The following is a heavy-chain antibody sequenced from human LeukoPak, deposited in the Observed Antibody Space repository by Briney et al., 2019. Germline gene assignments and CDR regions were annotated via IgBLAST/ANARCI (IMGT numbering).Heavy chain of an antibody. V-gene: IGHV4-39*01. J-gene: IGHJ4*02. CDR1: GGSINRSNYY. CDR3: VRTSGTRGSYSY. CDR2: IYYTGIT. Sequence: PSETLSLTCTASGGSINRSNYYWSWIRQPPGKGLEWIGSIYYTGITYYNPSLKSRVTISVDTSKNQFSLKLSSVTAADTAVYYCVRTSGTRGSYSYWGQGTLVTVSS. D-gene: IGHD1-26*01.